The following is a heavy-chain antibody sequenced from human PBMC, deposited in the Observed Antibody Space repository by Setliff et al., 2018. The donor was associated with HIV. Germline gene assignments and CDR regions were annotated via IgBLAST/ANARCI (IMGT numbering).Heavy chain of an antibody. D-gene: IGHD2-8*01. CDR3: ARLSNGLPADY. V-gene: IGHV4-4*02. J-gene: IGHJ4*02. CDR2: IYHTEYT. CDR1: GGSLSSDNW. Sequence: SETLSLTCAVSGGSLSSDNWWTWVRQPPGKGLEWIGEIYHTEYTNYSPSLKSRVSMSVDRSKNQFSLNLTSVTAADTAVYYCARLSNGLPADYWGQGTLVTVSS.